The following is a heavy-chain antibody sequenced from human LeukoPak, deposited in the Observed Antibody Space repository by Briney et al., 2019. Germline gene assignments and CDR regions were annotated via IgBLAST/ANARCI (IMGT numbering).Heavy chain of an antibody. D-gene: IGHD1-1*01. CDR1: GDSVSSYY. J-gene: IGHJ4*02. Sequence: SETLSLTCTVSGDSVSSYYWSWIRQPPGKGLEWIGHIYYTGTTVYNPSLRSRVTISIDTSKNQFSLKLRSVTAADTAVYYCARARYSHNWVPTIDYWGQGTMVTVSS. V-gene: IGHV4-59*02. CDR2: IYYTGTT. CDR3: ARARYSHNWVPTIDY.